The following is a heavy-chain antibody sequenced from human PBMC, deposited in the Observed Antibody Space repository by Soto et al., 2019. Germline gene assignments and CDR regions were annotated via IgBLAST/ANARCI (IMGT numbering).Heavy chain of an antibody. D-gene: IGHD1-26*01. J-gene: IGHJ4*02. CDR1: GYTFTSYA. CDR2: INAGNGNT. CDR3: ARDRSSVGATPCFYY. V-gene: IGHV1-3*01. Sequence: QVQLVQSGAEVKKPGASVKVSCKASGYTFTSYAMHWVRQAPGQRLEWMGWINAGNGNTKYSQKFQGRVTITRDTSASTAYMEVSSLISEDTAVYYCARDRSSVGATPCFYYWGPGTLGTVSS.